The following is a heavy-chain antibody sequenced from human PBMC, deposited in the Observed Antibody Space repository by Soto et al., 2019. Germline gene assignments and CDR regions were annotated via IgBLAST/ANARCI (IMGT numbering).Heavy chain of an antibody. J-gene: IGHJ3*02. CDR3: DRGVGSGGWDFPWDAFDI. Sequence: EVQLVESGGGLVQPGGSLRLSCAVSGFTFSDYWMRWVRQAPGKGVEWVANIKPDGNEKYYVDSVKGRFTISRDNDKNSMYLEMHRLRGEDTAVKSVDRGVGSGGWDFPWDAFDIWGQGTMVTVSS. CDR1: GFTFSDYW. V-gene: IGHV3-7*01. CDR2: IKPDGNEK. D-gene: IGHD6-19*01.